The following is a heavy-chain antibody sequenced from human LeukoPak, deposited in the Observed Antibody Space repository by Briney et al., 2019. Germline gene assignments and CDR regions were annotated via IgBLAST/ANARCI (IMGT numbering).Heavy chain of an antibody. V-gene: IGHV3-21*01. J-gene: IGHJ4*02. CDR2: ITMSSTYI. Sequence: PGGSLRLSCAASGFSFSSYNMNWVRRAPGKGLEWVSSITMSSTYIYHADSVKGRFTISRDNAKNSLFLQMNSLRAEDTAVYYCARVLRDYYFDYWGQGTLVTVSS. CDR3: ARVLRDYYFDY. D-gene: IGHD3-9*01. CDR1: GFSFSSYN.